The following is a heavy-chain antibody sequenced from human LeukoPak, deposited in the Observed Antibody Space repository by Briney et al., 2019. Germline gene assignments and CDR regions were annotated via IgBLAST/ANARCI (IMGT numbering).Heavy chain of an antibody. J-gene: IGHJ4*02. CDR3: ARDIYNNAAGS. Sequence: ASVKVSCKASGYTFTDSYLHWVRQAPGQGLEYMGWINPKYMGWINPNSGGTFYAQKFQGRVTLTRDTSISTAYMELSRLTSDDTAVYYCARDIYNNAAGSWGQGTLVTASS. CDR1: GYTFTDSY. CDR2: WINPKYMGWINPNSGGT. D-gene: IGHD5-24*01. V-gene: IGHV1-2*02.